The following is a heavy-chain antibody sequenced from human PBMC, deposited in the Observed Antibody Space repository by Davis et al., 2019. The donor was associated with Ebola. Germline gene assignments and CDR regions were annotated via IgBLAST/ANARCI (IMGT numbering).Heavy chain of an antibody. CDR1: GYTFTGYY. Sequence: AASVKVSCKASGYTFTGYYMHWVRQAPGQGLEWMGRINPNSGGTNYAQKFQGRVTITRDTSASTAYMELSSLRSEDTAVYYCAADEGEILWFGELNVWGQGTTVTVSS. CDR3: AADEGEILWFGELNV. CDR2: INPNSGGT. J-gene: IGHJ6*02. D-gene: IGHD3-10*01. V-gene: IGHV1-2*06.